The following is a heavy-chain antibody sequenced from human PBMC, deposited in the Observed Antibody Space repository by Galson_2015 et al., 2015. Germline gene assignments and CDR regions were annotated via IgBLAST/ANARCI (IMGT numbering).Heavy chain of an antibody. Sequence: SLRLSCAASGFTFSSYGMHWVRQAPGKGLEWVAVIWYDGSNKYYADSVKGRFTISRDNSKNTLYLQMNSLRAEDTAVYYCARDQADIVVVPAATVPYYYYYMDVWGKGTTVTVSS. CDR3: ARDQADIVVVPAATVPYYYYYMDV. CDR1: GFTFSSYG. J-gene: IGHJ6*03. CDR2: IWYDGSNK. D-gene: IGHD2-2*01. V-gene: IGHV3-33*01.